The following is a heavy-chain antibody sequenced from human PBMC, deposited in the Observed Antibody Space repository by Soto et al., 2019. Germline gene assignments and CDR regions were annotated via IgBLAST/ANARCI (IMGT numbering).Heavy chain of an antibody. CDR2: IIPIFGTA. Sequence: ASVKVSCKASGGTFSSYAISWVRQAPGQGLEWMGGIIPIFGTANYAQKFQGRVTITADESTSTAYMELSSLRSEDTAVYYCARGGYSGYDYEGYYYYGMDVWGQGTTVTVSS. D-gene: IGHD5-12*01. V-gene: IGHV1-69*13. J-gene: IGHJ6*02. CDR3: ARGGYSGYDYEGYYYYGMDV. CDR1: GGTFSSYA.